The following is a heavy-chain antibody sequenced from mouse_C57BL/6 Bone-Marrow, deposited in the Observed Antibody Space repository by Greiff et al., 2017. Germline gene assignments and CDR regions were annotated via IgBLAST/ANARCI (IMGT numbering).Heavy chain of an antibody. CDR3: ARLRYDYDGLVAY. Sequence: QVQLKESGPGLVAPSQSLSITCTVSGFSLTSYGVHWVRQPPGKGLEWLVVIWSDGSTTYNSALKSRLSISKDNSKSQVFLKMNSLQTDDTAMYYCARLRYDYDGLVAYWGQGTLVTVSA. J-gene: IGHJ3*01. CDR2: IWSDGST. V-gene: IGHV2-6*03. D-gene: IGHD2-4*01. CDR1: GFSLTSYG.